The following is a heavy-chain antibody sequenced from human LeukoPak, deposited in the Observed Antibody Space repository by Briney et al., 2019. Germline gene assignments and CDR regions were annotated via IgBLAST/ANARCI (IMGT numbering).Heavy chain of an antibody. CDR3: ARLNSSGYYFGYYFDY. Sequence: SETLSLTCAVYGGSFSGYYWSWIRQPPGKGLEWIGEINHSGSTNYNPSLKSRVTISVDTSKNQFSLKLSSVTAADTAVYYCARLNSSGYYFGYYFDYWGQGTLVTVSS. V-gene: IGHV4-34*01. J-gene: IGHJ4*02. D-gene: IGHD3-22*01. CDR1: GGSFSGYY. CDR2: INHSGST.